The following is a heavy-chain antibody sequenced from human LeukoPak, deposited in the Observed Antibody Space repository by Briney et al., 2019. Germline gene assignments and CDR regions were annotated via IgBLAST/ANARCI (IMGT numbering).Heavy chain of an antibody. V-gene: IGHV4-4*07. CDR2: IYSSGST. CDR1: GGSINNYY. D-gene: IGHD4-17*01. J-gene: IGHJ4*02. CDR3: AAMTTVTMYSYFFDS. Sequence: SETLSLTCTVSGGSINNYYWSWIRQPAGKGLVWIGLIYSSGSTSYNPSLKSRVTMSVDSSTNHFSLRLTSVTAADTAIYYCAAMTTVTMYSYFFDSWGQGTLLTVSS.